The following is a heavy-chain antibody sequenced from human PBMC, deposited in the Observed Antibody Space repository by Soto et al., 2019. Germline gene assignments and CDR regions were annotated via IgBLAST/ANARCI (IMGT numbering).Heavy chain of an antibody. J-gene: IGHJ6*03. V-gene: IGHV4-34*01. Sequence: PSETLSLTCAVYGGSFSGYYWSWIRQPPGKGLEWIGEINHSGSTNYNPSLKSRVTISVDTSKNQFSLKLSSVTAADTAVYYCARGRGYCSSTSCYTYYYYYYMDVWGKGTTVTVSS. D-gene: IGHD2-2*02. CDR1: GGSFSGYY. CDR3: ARGRGYCSSTSCYTYYYYYYMDV. CDR2: INHSGST.